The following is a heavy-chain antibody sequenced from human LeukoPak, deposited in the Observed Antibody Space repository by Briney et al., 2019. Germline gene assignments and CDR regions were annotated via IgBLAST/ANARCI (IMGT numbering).Heavy chain of an antibody. Sequence: PSETLSLTCAVYGGSFSGYYWSWIRQPPGKGLEWIGEINHSGSTNYNPSLKSRVTISVDTSKNQFSLKLSSVTAADTAVYYCARYLPGASQIVVVTAIGHDAFDIWGQGTMVTVSS. CDR2: INHSGST. J-gene: IGHJ3*02. CDR3: ARYLPGASQIVVVTAIGHDAFDI. D-gene: IGHD2-21*02. CDR1: GGSFSGYY. V-gene: IGHV4-34*01.